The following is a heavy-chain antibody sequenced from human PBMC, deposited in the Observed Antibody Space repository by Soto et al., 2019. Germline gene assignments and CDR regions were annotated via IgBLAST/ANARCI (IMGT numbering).Heavy chain of an antibody. CDR1: GFTFSSYW. CDR3: ARDERYYDFWSGYYKYYYYYYMDV. Sequence: GGSLRLSCAASGFTFSSYWMSWVRQAPGKGLEWVANIKQDGSEKYYVDSVKGRFTISRDNAKNSLYLQMNSLRAEDTAVYYCARDERYYDFWSGYYKYYYYYYMDVLGKGTTVTVSS. CDR2: IKQDGSEK. V-gene: IGHV3-7*01. D-gene: IGHD3-3*01. J-gene: IGHJ6*03.